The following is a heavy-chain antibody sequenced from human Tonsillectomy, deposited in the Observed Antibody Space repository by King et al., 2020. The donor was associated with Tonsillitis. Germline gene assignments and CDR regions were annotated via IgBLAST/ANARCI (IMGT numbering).Heavy chain of an antibody. Sequence: VQLQESGPGLEKPSETLSLTCTVSGGSISSHYWSWIRQPPGKGLELIGYIYHSGCTKYNPSLKSRVSIAVDTSKHQFSLKLSSVTAADTAVYFCARGGESSSWYDSSCDYWGQGTLVTVSS. CDR1: GGSISSHY. CDR2: IYHSGCT. V-gene: IGHV4-59*11. CDR3: ARGGESSSWYDSSCDY. J-gene: IGHJ4*02. D-gene: IGHD6-13*01.